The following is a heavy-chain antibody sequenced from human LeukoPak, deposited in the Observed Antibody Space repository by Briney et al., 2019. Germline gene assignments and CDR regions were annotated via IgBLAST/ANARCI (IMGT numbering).Heavy chain of an antibody. CDR1: GFTFSSYA. J-gene: IGHJ4*02. D-gene: IGHD6-19*01. Sequence: GGSLRLSCAVSGFTFSSYAMSWVRQAPGKGLEWVSVISGSGGSTYYADSVKGRFTISRDNSKNTLYLQMNSLRAEDTAVYYCARGGWLGKPQRVDYWGQGTLVTVSS. CDR3: ARGGWLGKPQRVDY. V-gene: IGHV3-23*01. CDR2: ISGSGGST.